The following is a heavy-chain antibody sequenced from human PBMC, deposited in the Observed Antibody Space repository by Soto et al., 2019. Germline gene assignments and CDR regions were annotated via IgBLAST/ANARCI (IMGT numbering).Heavy chain of an antibody. CDR2: IYYSGST. D-gene: IGHD5-12*01. CDR1: GGSISSGDYY. Sequence: QVQLQESGPGLVKPSQTLSLTCTVSGGSISSGDYYWSWIRQPPGKGLEWIGYIYYSGSTYYNPSLKSRVTISVDTSKNQFSLKLSSVTAADTAVYYCARVTEVATTSPDTWFDPWGQGTLVTVSS. CDR3: ARVTEVATTSPDTWFDP. J-gene: IGHJ5*02. V-gene: IGHV4-30-4*01.